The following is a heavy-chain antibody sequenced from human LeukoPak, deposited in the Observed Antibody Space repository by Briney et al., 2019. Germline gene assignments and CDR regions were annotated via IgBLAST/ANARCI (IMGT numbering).Heavy chain of an antibody. CDR2: INHSGST. D-gene: IGHD1-26*01. V-gene: IGHV4-34*01. CDR3: ARVHSGSYYVRWYYYYMDV. J-gene: IGHJ6*03. CDR1: GGSFSGYY. Sequence: PSETLSLTFAAYGGSFSGYYWSWIRQPPGKGLEGIGEINHSGSTNSNPSLKSRVTISVDTSKNQFSLKLSSVTAADTAVYYCARVHSGSYYVRWYYYYMDVWGKGTTVTVSS.